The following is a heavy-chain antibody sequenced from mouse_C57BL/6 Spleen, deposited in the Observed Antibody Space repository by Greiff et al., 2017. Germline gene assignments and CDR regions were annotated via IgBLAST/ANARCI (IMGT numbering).Heavy chain of an antibody. CDR2: IDPSDSET. CDR3: ASYYSNCTWFAY. V-gene: IGHV1-52*01. Sequence: VQLQQPGAELVRPGSSVKLSCKASGYTFTSYWMHWVKQRPIQGLEWIGNIDPSDSETHYNQKFKDKANLTVDKCSSTAYLKLSSLTSEDSAVYYCASYYSNCTWFAYWGQGTLVTVSA. J-gene: IGHJ3*01. D-gene: IGHD2-5*01. CDR1: GYTFTSYW.